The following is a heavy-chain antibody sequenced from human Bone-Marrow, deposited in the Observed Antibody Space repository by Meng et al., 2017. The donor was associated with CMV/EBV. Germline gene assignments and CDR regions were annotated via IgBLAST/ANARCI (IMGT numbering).Heavy chain of an antibody. CDR2: ISSDGNNK. CDR3: ARKGAARPDHYFDY. D-gene: IGHD6-6*01. CDR1: GFTFSSYA. Sequence: GESLKISCAAPGFTFSSYAMHWVRQAPGKGLEWVTFISSDGNNKYYADSVKGRFTFSRDNSQNTVILQMNRLIVEDTAVYYCARKGAARPDHYFDYWGQGTLVTVSS. V-gene: IGHV3-30-3*01. J-gene: IGHJ4*02.